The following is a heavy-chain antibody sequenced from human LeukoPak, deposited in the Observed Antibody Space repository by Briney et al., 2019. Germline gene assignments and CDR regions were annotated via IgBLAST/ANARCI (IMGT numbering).Heavy chain of an antibody. D-gene: IGHD6-19*01. J-gene: IGHJ5*02. CDR1: GGSFSGYY. V-gene: IGHV4-34*01. Sequence: SETLSLTCAVYGGSFSGYYWSWIRQPPGKGLEWIGEINHSGSTNYNPSLKSRVTISVDTSKNQFSLKLSSVTAADTAVYYCARAGQWQQINNWFDPWGQGTLVTVSS. CDR2: INHSGST. CDR3: ARAGQWQQINNWFDP.